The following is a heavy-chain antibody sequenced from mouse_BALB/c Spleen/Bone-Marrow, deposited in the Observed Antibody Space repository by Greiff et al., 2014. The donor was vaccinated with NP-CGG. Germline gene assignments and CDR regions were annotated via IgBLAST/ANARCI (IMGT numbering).Heavy chain of an antibody. CDR1: GYTFTSYW. D-gene: IGHD1-1*01. CDR2: IYPSDSYT. Sequence: QVQLQQPGAELVRPGASVKLSCKASGYTFTSYWINWVKQRPGQGLEWIGNIYPSDSYTNYNQKFKDNATLTVDKSSSTAYMQLSSPTSEDSAVYYCTRSYGSSYEYYFDYWSQGTTLTVSS. V-gene: IGHV1-69*02. CDR3: TRSYGSSYEYYFDY. J-gene: IGHJ2*01.